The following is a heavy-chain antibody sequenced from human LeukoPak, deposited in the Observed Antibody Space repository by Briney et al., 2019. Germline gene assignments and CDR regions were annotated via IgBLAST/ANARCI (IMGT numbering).Heavy chain of an antibody. Sequence: GGSLRLSCAASGFTFSSYNMNWVRQAPGRGLEWVSSISSGGTYIYYADSVKGRFTISRDNAKNSLFLQMNSLRAEDTAVYYCARVQSGQGYYYYYMDVWGKGTTVTVSS. J-gene: IGHJ6*03. CDR1: GFTFSSYN. CDR2: ISSGGTYI. CDR3: ARVQSGQGYYYYYMDV. V-gene: IGHV3-21*01.